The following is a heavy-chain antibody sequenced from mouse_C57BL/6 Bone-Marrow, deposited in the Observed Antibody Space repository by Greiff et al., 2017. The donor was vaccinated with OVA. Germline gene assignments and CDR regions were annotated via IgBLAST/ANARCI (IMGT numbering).Heavy chain of an antibody. D-gene: IGHD1-1*01. CDR1: GYAFSSSW. CDR3: ARGGGSSPPWFAY. J-gene: IGHJ3*01. V-gene: IGHV1-82*01. Sequence: VQLQQSGPELVKPGASVKISCKASGYAFSSSWMNWVKQRPGKGLEWIGRIYPGDGDTNYNGKFKGKATLTADKSSSTAYMQLSSLTSEDSAVYFCARGGGSSPPWFAYWGQGTLVTVSA. CDR2: IYPGDGDT.